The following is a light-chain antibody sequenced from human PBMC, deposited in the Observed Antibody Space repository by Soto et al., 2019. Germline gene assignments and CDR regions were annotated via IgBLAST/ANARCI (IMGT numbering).Light chain of an antibody. Sequence: QSVLTQPPSVSGAPGQRVTISCTGSSSNIGAGYDVHWYQQLPGTAPKLLIYGXXXRXXXXXXXXXXSKSGTSASLAITGXXAEDEXXXXCQSYDSSLSNWVFGGGTQLTVL. J-gene: IGLJ3*02. CDR1: SSNIGAGYD. CDR3: QSYDSSLSNWV. CDR2: GXX. V-gene: IGLV1-40*01.